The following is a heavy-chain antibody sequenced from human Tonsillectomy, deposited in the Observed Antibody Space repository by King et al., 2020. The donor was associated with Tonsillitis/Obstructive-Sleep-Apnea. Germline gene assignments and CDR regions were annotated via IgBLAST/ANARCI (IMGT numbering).Heavy chain of an antibody. CDR3: ASGHCDYSNYDYYYYYMDV. CDR1: GGTFSSYA. V-gene: IGHV1-69*01. J-gene: IGHJ6*03. D-gene: IGHD4-11*01. Sequence: QLVQSGAEVKKPGSSVKVSCQASGGTFSSYAITWVRQAPGQGLEWMGGIIPIFGTANYAQKFQGRVTITADESTSTAYMELSSLRSEDTAVYYCASGHCDYSNYDYYYYYMDVWGKGTTVTVSS. CDR2: IIPIFGTA.